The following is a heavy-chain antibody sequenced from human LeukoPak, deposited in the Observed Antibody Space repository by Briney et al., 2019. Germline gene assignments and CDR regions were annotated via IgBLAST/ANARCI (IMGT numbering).Heavy chain of an antibody. D-gene: IGHD2-2*02. CDR3: ASIPISSRYYFDY. V-gene: IGHV4-30-4*08. J-gene: IGHJ4*02. CDR2: IYYSGST. Sequence: PSETLSLTCTVSGGSISSGDYYWSWIRQPPGKGLEWIGYIYYSGSTYYNPSLKSRVTISVDTSKNQFSLKLSSVTAADTAVYYCASIPISSRYYFDYWGQGTLVTVSP. CDR1: GGSISSGDYY.